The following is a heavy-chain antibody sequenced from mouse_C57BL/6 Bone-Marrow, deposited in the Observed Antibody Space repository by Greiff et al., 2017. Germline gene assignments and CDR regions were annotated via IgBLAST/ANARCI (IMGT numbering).Heavy chain of an antibody. CDR2: ISSGGSYT. CDR1: GFTFSSYG. D-gene: IGHD4-1*01. CDR3: ARRGTGAY. Sequence: EVQLKESGGDLVKPGGSLKLSCAASGFTFSSYGMSWVRQTPDKRLEWVATISSGGSYTYYPDSVKGRFTISRDNAKNTLYLQMSSLKSEDTAMYYCARRGTGAYWGQGTLVTVSA. V-gene: IGHV5-6*01. J-gene: IGHJ3*01.